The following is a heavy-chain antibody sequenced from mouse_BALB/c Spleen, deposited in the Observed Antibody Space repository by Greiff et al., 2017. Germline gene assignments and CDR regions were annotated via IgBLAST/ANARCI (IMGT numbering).Heavy chain of an antibody. D-gene: IGHD1-1*02. Sequence: QVQLKQSGAELVRPGSSVKVSCKASGYAFTNYSIEWVKQRPGQGLEWIGVINPGSGGNNYNEKCTGKATMAADKSSSAAYMRRSSLTSDDSAEYFCARGGGSYADDWGQGTTLTVSS. V-gene: IGHV1-54*01. CDR2: INPGSGGN. CDR1: GYAFTNYS. J-gene: IGHJ2*01. CDR3: ARGGGSYADD.